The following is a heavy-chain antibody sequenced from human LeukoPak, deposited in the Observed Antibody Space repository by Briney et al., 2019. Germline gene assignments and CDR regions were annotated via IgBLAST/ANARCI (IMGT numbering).Heavy chain of an antibody. Sequence: PGGSLRLSCAASGFTFSNYGMHWVRQAPGKGLEWVAYIRNDGSNNYYEDSVKGRFTISRDNSKNMLYLQMNSLSAEDTAMYFCAKDPGYRDFWGQGTLVTVSS. CDR2: IRNDGSNN. CDR1: GFTFSNYG. D-gene: IGHD5-18*01. J-gene: IGHJ4*02. CDR3: AKDPGYRDF. V-gene: IGHV3-30*02.